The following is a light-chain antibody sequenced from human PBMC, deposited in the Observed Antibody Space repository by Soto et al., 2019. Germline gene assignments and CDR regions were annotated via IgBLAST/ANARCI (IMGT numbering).Light chain of an antibody. V-gene: IGKV3-15*01. CDR2: GAS. CDR1: QSVSST. J-gene: IGKJ1*01. CDR3: QQYNNWPPVT. Sequence: EIVLPQSPAPLSVSPGARATLSCRASQSVSSTLAWYQQKPGQAPRLLIYGASTRATGIPARFSGSGSGTEFTLTISSLQSEDFAVYYCQQYNNWPPVTFGQGTKVELK.